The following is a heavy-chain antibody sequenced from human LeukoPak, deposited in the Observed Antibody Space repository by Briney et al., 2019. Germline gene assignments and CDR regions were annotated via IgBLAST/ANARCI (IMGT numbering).Heavy chain of an antibody. Sequence: ASVKVSCKASGYTFTSQGISWVRQAPGQGLEWLGWISVNNGNTQYAQSLQGRVIMTTDTSTSTAYMELRSLRSDDTAVYYCARDAISWTSDIYYYYGMDVWGQGTTVTVSS. V-gene: IGHV1-18*01. D-gene: IGHD2-15*01. CDR2: ISVNNGNT. CDR3: ARDAISWTSDIYYYYGMDV. J-gene: IGHJ6*02. CDR1: GYTFTSQG.